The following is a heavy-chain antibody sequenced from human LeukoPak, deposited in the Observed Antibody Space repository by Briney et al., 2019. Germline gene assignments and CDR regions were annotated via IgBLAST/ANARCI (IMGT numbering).Heavy chain of an antibody. D-gene: IGHD3-10*01. CDR1: GGSISSGGYY. V-gene: IGHV4-31*03. Sequence: PSETLSLTCTVSGGSISSGGYYWSWIRQHPGKGLEWIGYICYSGSTYYNPSLKSRVTISVDTSKNQFSLKLSSVTAADTAVYYCARDRASPEYYYYGMDVWGQGTTVIVSS. CDR2: ICYSGST. CDR3: ARDRASPEYYYYGMDV. J-gene: IGHJ6*02.